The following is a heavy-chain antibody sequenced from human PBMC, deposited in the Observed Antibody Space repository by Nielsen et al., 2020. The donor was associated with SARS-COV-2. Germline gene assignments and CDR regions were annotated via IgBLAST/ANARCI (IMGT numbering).Heavy chain of an antibody. J-gene: IGHJ4*02. CDR2: IKQDGSEK. D-gene: IGHD2-15*01. CDR1: GFTFGSYW. Sequence: GGSLRLSCAASGFTFGSYWMSWVRQAPGKGLEWVANIKQDGSEKYYVDSVKGRFTISRDNAKNSMYLQMNSLRAEDTAVYYCARPQRWIVVVFDYWGQGTLVTVSS. CDR3: ARPQRWIVVVFDY. V-gene: IGHV3-7*03.